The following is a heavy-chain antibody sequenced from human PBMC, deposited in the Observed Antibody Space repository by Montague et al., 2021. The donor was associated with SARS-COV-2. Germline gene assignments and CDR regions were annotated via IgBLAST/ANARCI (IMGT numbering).Heavy chain of an antibody. J-gene: IGHJ6*02. CDR2: IYYSGST. D-gene: IGHD3-3*01. V-gene: IGHV4-59*01. Sequence: SETLSLTCIVSGGSISSYYWSWIRQPPGKGLEGIGYIYYSGSTNYNPSFKSRVTISVDTYKNQFSLKLSSVTAADTAVYYCARGVSYYEFWGGYDYGMDVWGQGTTVTVSS. CDR3: ARGVSYYEFWGGYDYGMDV. CDR1: GGSISSYY.